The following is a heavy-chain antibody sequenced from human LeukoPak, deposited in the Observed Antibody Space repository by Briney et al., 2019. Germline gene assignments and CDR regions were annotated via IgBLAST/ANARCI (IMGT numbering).Heavy chain of an antibody. Sequence: PGGSLRLSCAASGFTFSSYGMHWVRQAPGKGLEWVAVIWYDGSNKYYADSVKGRFTISRDNSKNTLYLQMNSLRAEDTAVYYCAKDEDPVVTEYYFDYWGQGTLVTVSS. D-gene: IGHD4-23*01. CDR2: IWYDGSNK. CDR3: AKDEDPVVTEYYFDY. J-gene: IGHJ4*02. V-gene: IGHV3-33*06. CDR1: GFTFSSYG.